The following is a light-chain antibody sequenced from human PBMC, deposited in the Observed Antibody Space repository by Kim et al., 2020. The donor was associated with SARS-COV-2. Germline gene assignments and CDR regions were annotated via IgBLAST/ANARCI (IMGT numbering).Light chain of an antibody. Sequence: GHSLTLSCTGTSSDVGGYNCVPWYQQPQGKAPKLVIYDVSKRPSGVSNRFSGSKSGNTASLTISGLQAGDEADYYCSSYTSSSTFVFGTGTKVTVL. CDR2: DVS. J-gene: IGLJ1*01. V-gene: IGLV2-14*04. CDR3: SSYTSSSTFV. CDR1: SSDVGGYNC.